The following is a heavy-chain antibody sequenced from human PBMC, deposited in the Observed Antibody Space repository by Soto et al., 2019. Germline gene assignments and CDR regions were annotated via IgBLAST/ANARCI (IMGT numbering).Heavy chain of an antibody. CDR1: GGSISSSSYY. D-gene: IGHD4-17*01. CDR2: IYYSGST. Sequence: PSETLSLTCTVSGGSISSSSYYWGWIRQPPGKGLEWIGSIYYSGSTYYNPSLKSRVTISVDTSKNQFSLKLSSVTAADTAVYYCARLDYAGGFDTWGQGTPVT. J-gene: IGHJ5*02. V-gene: IGHV4-39*01. CDR3: ARLDYAGGFDT.